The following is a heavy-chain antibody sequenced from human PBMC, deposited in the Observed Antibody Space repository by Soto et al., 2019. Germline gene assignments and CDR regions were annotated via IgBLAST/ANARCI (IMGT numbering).Heavy chain of an antibody. Sequence: SETLSLSCDVSGASISTSYFYWTWLHQPPGKGLDRIGSIYHSGTTYYGPSLRNRVTMFLDTPKIHFLLCLRAVTVAATAFSSCADSSGYHVGQNWCKRWDQGTLITASS. D-gene: IGHD3-22*01. CDR1: GASISTSYFY. J-gene: IGHJ5*02. CDR2: IYHSGTT. V-gene: IGHV4-39*02. CDR3: ADSSGYHVGQNWCKR.